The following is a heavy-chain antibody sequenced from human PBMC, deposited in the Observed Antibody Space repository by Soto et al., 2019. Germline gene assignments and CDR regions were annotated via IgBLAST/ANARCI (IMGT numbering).Heavy chain of an antibody. Sequence: ASVKVSCKASGYTFTGYYMHWVRQAPGQGLEWMGWINPNSGGTNYAQKFQGRVTMTRDTSISTAYMELSRLRSDDTAVYYCARAGDCTNGVCYLTEPMDVWGQGTTVTVSS. V-gene: IGHV1-2*02. D-gene: IGHD2-8*01. J-gene: IGHJ6*02. CDR2: INPNSGGT. CDR3: ARAGDCTNGVCYLTEPMDV. CDR1: GYTFTGYY.